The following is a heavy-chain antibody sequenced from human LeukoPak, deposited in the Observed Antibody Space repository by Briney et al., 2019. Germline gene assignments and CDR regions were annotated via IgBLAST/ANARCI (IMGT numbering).Heavy chain of an antibody. J-gene: IGHJ4*02. CDR1: GFTFSDYY. D-gene: IGHD2-2*01. CDR2: MNSSGSTI. V-gene: IGHV3-11*04. Sequence: PGGSLRLSCAASGFTFSDYYMNWMRQAPGKGLEWISYMNSSGSTISYADSVTGRFTVSRDNAKNSLYLQMDSLRAEDTAVYYCARSILPAANAIDYWGQGTLLTVSS. CDR3: ARSILPAANAIDY.